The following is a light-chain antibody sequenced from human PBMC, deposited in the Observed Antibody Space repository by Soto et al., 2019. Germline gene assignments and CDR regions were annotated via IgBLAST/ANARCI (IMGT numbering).Light chain of an antibody. CDR3: SSYKTVSTYV. V-gene: IGLV2-14*01. CDR2: DVR. Sequence: QSVLTQPASVSGSPGQSITISCTGTSSDVGGYNYVSWYQQHPGKAPKLMIYDVRNRPSGVSNRFSGSKSVNTASLTISGLQAEDEADYYCSSYKTVSTYVFGTGTKATV. CDR1: SSDVGGYNY. J-gene: IGLJ1*01.